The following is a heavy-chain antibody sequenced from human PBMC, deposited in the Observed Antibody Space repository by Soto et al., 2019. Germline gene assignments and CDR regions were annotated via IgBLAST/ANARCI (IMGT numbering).Heavy chain of an antibody. CDR3: AREVGGSSGFFDY. D-gene: IGHD3-22*01. V-gene: IGHV4-61*08. J-gene: IGHJ4*02. Sequence: PFATISHTYTVSGGALISGGCYWSWIRKPPGKGLEWIGYIYYSGSTNYNPSLKSRVTISVDTSKNQFSLKLSSVTAADTAVYYCAREVGGSSGFFDYWGQGTLVTGSS. CDR1: GGALISGGCY. CDR2: IYYSGST.